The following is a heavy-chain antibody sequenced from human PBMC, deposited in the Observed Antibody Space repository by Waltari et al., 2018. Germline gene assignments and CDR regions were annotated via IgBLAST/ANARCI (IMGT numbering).Heavy chain of an antibody. CDR1: SGAISSSGYY. CDR2: IYYSGNT. V-gene: IGHV4-39*07. CDR3: AKVWKNYRTDY. D-gene: IGHD1-7*01. J-gene: IGHJ4*02. Sequence: QLQLQESGPGLVKPSETLSLTYTVSSGAISSSGYYWGWIRQPPGKGLEWMGGIYYSGNTYYNPSLKNRVTISVDTSKNQFSLKVTSVTAADTAVYYCAKVWKNYRTDYWGQGTLVTVSS.